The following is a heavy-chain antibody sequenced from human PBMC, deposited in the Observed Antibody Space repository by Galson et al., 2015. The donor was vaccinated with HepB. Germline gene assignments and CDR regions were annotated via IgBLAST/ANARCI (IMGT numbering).Heavy chain of an antibody. J-gene: IGHJ5*02. Sequence: SLRLSCAASGYTFTTFVMHWVRQAPGKGLEWVAGTSRNGTGTYYGGSMKGRITISRDNSKSTLDVQMNSLRPEDTAVYYCAGECGGGSCCDLGGQGTLVSVSS. CDR2: TSRNGTGT. V-gene: IGHV3-30*03. D-gene: IGHD2-15*01. CDR1: GYTFTTFV. CDR3: AGECGGGSCCDL.